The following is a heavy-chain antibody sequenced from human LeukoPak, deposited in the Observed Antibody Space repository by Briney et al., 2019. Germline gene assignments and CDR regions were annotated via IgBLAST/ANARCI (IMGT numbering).Heavy chain of an antibody. V-gene: IGHV3-20*04. CDR1: GFTFDDYG. CDR2: INWNGGST. D-gene: IGHD3-16*02. CDR3: ARAEYYDYVWGSYPKGDYYFDY. J-gene: IGHJ4*02. Sequence: GGSLRLSCAAAGFTFDDYGMSWVRQAPGKGLEWVSGINWNGGSTGYADSVKGRFTISRDNAKNSLYLQMNSLRAEDTALYSCARAEYYDYVWGSYPKGDYYFDYWGQGTLVTVSS.